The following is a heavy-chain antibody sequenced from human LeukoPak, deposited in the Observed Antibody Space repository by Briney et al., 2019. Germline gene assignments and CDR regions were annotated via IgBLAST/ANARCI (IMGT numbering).Heavy chain of an antibody. CDR1: GGTFSSYA. D-gene: IGHD6-13*01. CDR3: ARVPHSSLDYYYYMDV. V-gene: IGHV1-69*05. Sequence: SVRVSCKASGGTFSSYAISWVRQAPGQGLEWMGGIIPIFGTANYAQKFQGRVTITTDESTSTAYMELSSLRSEDTAVYYCARVPHSSLDYYYYMDVWGKGTTVAVSS. J-gene: IGHJ6*03. CDR2: IIPIFGTA.